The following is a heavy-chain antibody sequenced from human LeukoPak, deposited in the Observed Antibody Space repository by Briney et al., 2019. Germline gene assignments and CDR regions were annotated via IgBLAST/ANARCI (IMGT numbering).Heavy chain of an antibody. Sequence: SETLSLTCGVYGGSFSGYFWTWIRQPPGKGLEWIGEINHSGSTNNNPSLKSRVTISVDTSKNQFSLKLSSVTAADTAVYYCARRIDSRGWYRDDYWGQGTLVTVSS. J-gene: IGHJ4*02. CDR2: INHSGST. D-gene: IGHD6-19*01. V-gene: IGHV4-34*01. CDR3: ARRIDSRGWYRDDY. CDR1: GGSFSGYF.